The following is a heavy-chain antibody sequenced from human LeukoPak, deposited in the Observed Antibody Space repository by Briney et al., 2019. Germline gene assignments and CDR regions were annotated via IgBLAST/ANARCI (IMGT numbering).Heavy chain of an antibody. CDR3: AKDMGRWLHHSDPPLDV. CDR1: TFTFDDYA. Sequence: LTLYSSASTFTFDDYAMHRHRHAPGHGVEWFSLISWDDGRTYYADSVKGRFTIARDNSKNSLYLQMNSLRAEDTALYSCAKDMGRWLHHSDPPLDVWGKGTTVTVSS. CDR2: ISWDDGRT. J-gene: IGHJ6*04. V-gene: IGHV3-43D*03. D-gene: IGHD5-24*01.